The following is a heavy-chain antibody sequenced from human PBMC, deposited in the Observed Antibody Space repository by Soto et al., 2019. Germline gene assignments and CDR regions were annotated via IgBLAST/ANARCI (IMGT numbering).Heavy chain of an antibody. CDR1: GFTFSSYA. Sequence: GGSLRLSCAASGFTFSSYAMSWVRQAPGKGLEWVSAISGSGGSTYYADSVKGRFTISRDNSKNTLYLQMNSLRAEDTAVYYCAKVGVNSGYDYYYYYYMDVWGKGTTVTVSS. D-gene: IGHD5-12*01. J-gene: IGHJ6*03. V-gene: IGHV3-23*01. CDR2: ISGSGGST. CDR3: AKVGVNSGYDYYYYYYMDV.